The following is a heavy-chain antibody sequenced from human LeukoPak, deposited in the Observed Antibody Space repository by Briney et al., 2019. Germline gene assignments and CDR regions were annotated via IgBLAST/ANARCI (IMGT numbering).Heavy chain of an antibody. V-gene: IGHV4-59*01. CDR1: GGSISRDY. CDR3: ARLSGYSSGHYYSDY. Sequence: SETLSLTCTVSGGSISRDYWSWIRQPPGKGLEWIGYIYYRGSTNYNPSLKSRVTISVDTSKNQFSLKLSSVTAADTAVYYCARLSGYSSGHYYSDYWGQGTLVTVSS. J-gene: IGHJ4*02. CDR2: IYYRGST. D-gene: IGHD3-22*01.